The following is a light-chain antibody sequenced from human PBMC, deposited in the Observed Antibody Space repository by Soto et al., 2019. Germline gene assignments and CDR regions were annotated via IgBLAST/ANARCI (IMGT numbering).Light chain of an antibody. Sequence: EIVLTQSPGTLSLSPGDRATLSCRASQSVSATYLAWYQHKPGQAPRLLIYATSSRTTGTPDRFSGSGSGTAFSLTISRLEPEDFAVYYCQLYGNSPRYTFGLGTKLEI. J-gene: IGKJ2*01. CDR2: ATS. CDR3: QLYGNSPRYT. CDR1: QSVSATY. V-gene: IGKV3-20*01.